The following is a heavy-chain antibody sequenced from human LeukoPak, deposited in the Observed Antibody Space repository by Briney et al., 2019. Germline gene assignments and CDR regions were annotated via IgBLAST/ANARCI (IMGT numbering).Heavy chain of an antibody. J-gene: IGHJ3*02. V-gene: IGHV4-30-2*01. CDR2: IYHSGST. CDR3: ARAGSGYYNDAFDI. CDR1: GGSISNGGYS. Sequence: SETLSLTCAVPGGSISNGGYSWSWIRQPPGKGLEWIGYIYHSGSTYYNPSLKSRVTISVDRSKNQFSLKLSSVTAADTAVYYCARAGSGYYNDAFDIWGQGTMVTVSS. D-gene: IGHD3-22*01.